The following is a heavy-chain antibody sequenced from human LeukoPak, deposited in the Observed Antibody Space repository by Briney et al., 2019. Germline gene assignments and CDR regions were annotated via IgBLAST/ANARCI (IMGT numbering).Heavy chain of an antibody. J-gene: IGHJ6*02. V-gene: IGHV1-18*01. CDR2: ISGYNGNT. D-gene: IGHD2-15*01. Sequence: ASVKVSCKASGYTFTSYGISGVRQAPGRGLEWMGWISGYNGNTNYAQKLQGRVTMTTDTSTSTAYMELRRLRSDDTAVYYCARYCSGGSCYSLYYYYYGMDVWGQGTTVTVSS. CDR1: GYTFTSYG. CDR3: ARYCSGGSCYSLYYYYYGMDV.